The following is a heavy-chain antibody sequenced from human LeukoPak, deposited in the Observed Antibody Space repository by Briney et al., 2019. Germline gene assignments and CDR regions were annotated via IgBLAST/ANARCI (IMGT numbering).Heavy chain of an antibody. CDR1: GFTFRSYA. CDR3: AELGITMIGGV. V-gene: IGHV3-23*01. D-gene: IGHD3-10*02. J-gene: IGHJ6*04. Sequence: GGSLRLSCAASGFTFRSYAMNWVRQAPGKGLEWVSSISGSGDNTYYADSVKGRFTISRDNAKNLLYLQMNSLRAEDTAVYYCAELGITMIGGVWGKGTTVTISS. CDR2: ISGSGDNT.